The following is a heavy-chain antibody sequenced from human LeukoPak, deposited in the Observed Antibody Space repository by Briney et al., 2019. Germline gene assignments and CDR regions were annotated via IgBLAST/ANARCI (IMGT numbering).Heavy chain of an antibody. V-gene: IGHV3-30-3*01. CDR2: ISYDGSNK. CDR3: ARRSHGSGLSRTHNWFGP. CDR1: GFTFSSYA. J-gene: IGHJ5*02. Sequence: GRSLRLSCAASGFTFSSYAMHWVRQAPGKGLEWVAVISYDGSNKYYADSVKGRFTISRDNSKNTLYLQMNSLRAEDTAVYYCARRSHGSGLSRTHNWFGPWGQGTLVTVSS. D-gene: IGHD3-10*01.